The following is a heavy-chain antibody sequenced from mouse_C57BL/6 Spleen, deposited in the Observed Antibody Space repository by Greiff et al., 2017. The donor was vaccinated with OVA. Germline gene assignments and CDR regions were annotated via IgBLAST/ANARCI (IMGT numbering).Heavy chain of an antibody. V-gene: IGHV1-22*01. J-gene: IGHJ2*01. CDR1: GYTFTDYN. Sequence: VQLQQSGPELVKPGASVKMSCKASGYTFTDYNMHWVKQSHGKSLEWIGYINPNNGGTSYNQKFKGKATLTVNKSSSTAYMELRSLTSEDSAVYYCAILNWDGGYFDYWGQGTTLTVSS. D-gene: IGHD4-1*01. CDR3: AILNWDGGYFDY. CDR2: INPNNGGT.